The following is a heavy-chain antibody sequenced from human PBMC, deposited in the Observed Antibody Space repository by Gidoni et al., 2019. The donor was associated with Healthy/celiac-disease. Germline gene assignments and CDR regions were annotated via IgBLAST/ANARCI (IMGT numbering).Heavy chain of an antibody. J-gene: IGHJ4*02. CDR1: GGSISSSSYY. D-gene: IGHD3-10*01. CDR2: IYYSGST. V-gene: IGHV4-39*01. CDR3: ASDYGSGREPDY. Sequence: QLQLQESGPGLVKPSETLSLTCTVSGGSISSSSYYWGWLRQPPGKGLEWIGSIYYSGSTYYNPSLKSRVTISVDTSKNQFSLKLSSVTAADTAVYYCASDYGSGREPDYWGQGTLVTVSS.